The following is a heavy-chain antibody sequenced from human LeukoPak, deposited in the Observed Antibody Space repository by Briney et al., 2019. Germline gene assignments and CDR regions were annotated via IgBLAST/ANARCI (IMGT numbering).Heavy chain of an antibody. Sequence: PSETLSLTCTVSGGSISSGDYYWSWIRQPPGKGLEWIGYIYYGGSTYYNPSLKSRVTISVDTSKNQFSLKLSSVTAADTAVYYCARDSWAEYCSSTSCSEDNWFDPWGQGTLVTVPS. D-gene: IGHD2-2*01. CDR3: ARDSWAEYCSSTSCSEDNWFDP. V-gene: IGHV4-30-4*01. J-gene: IGHJ5*02. CDR2: IYYGGST. CDR1: GGSISSGDYY.